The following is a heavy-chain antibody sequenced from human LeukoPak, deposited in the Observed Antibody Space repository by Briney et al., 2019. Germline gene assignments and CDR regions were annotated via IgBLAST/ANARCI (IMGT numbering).Heavy chain of an antibody. V-gene: IGHV4-59*01. D-gene: IGHD6-13*01. CDR2: IYYSEST. CDR3: ARGSRDSSWFPVLLDY. CDR1: GGAISSYY. Sequence: SETLSLTCTVSGGAISSYYWSWIRQPPGKGLEWIGYIYYSESTNYNPSLKSRVTISVDTSKNQFSLKLSAVTAADTAVYYCARGSRDSSWFPVLLDYWGQGTLVTVSS. J-gene: IGHJ4*02.